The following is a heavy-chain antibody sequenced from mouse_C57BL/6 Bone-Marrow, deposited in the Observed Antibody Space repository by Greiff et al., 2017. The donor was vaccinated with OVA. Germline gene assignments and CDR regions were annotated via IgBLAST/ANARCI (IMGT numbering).Heavy chain of an antibody. D-gene: IGHD2-4*01. J-gene: IGHJ4*01. Sequence: QVQLKQSGAELAKPGASVKLSCKASGYTFTSYWMHWVKQRPGQGLEWIGYINPSSGYTKYNQKFKDKATLTADKSSSTAYMQLSSLTYEDSAVYYCAREGPYDYDEAYYAMDYWGQGTSVTVSS. V-gene: IGHV1-7*01. CDR1: GYTFTSYW. CDR2: INPSSGYT. CDR3: AREGPYDYDEAYYAMDY.